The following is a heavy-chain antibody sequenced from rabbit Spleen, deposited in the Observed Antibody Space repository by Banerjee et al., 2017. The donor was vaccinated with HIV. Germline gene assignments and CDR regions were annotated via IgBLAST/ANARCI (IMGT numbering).Heavy chain of an antibody. CDR1: GVSFSFNNY. CDR3: ARDGAGGSYFAF. D-gene: IGHD8-1*01. J-gene: IGHJ3*01. V-gene: IGHV1S47*01. CDR2: IDPVFGIT. Sequence: QEKLVESGGGLVQPEGSLTLTCTASGVSFSFNNYMCWVRQAPGKGLEWIGYIDPVFGITYYANWVNGRFSISRENAQNTVFLQMTSLTAADTATYFCARDGAGGSYFAFLGQGTLVTVS.